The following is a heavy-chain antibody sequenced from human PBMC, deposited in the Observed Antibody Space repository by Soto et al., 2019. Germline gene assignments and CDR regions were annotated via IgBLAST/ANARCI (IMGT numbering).Heavy chain of an antibody. D-gene: IGHD2-8*01. J-gene: IGHJ6*02. CDR3: AREKCTNGVCSTGMDV. V-gene: IGHV4-59*01. CDR2: IYNSGNT. Sequence: PSETLSLTCTVSGGSISNYYWSWIRQPPGKGLEYIGYIYNSGNTYFNPSLRSRVTMSVDTSKNQFSLKLTSVTPADTAVYYCAREKCTNGVCSTGMDVWGQGTTVTVSS. CDR1: GGSISNYY.